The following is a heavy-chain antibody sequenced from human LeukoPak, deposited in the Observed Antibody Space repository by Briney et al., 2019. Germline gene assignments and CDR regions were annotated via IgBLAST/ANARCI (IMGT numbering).Heavy chain of an antibody. Sequence: PGGSLRLSCAASGFTFDDYAMSWVRQPPGKGLEGVSTVNWNGGSTSYADSVKGRFTISRDNAKNSLYLQMSSLRADDTAFYYCARGGTVTTFDYWGQGTLVTVSS. CDR2: VNWNGGST. J-gene: IGHJ4*02. V-gene: IGHV3-20*04. D-gene: IGHD4-11*01. CDR1: GFTFDDYA. CDR3: ARGGTVTTFDY.